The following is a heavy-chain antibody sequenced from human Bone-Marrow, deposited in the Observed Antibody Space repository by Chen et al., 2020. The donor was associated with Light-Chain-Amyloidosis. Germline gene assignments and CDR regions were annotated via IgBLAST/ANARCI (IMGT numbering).Heavy chain of an antibody. V-gene: IGHV1-69*01. CDR3: ARDLGVEQWMSTALDL. CDR1: GGSFTLYV. Sequence: QLVQSGPEVKKPGSSVKVSCKASGGSFTLYVISWVRQTPGQGLEWMGGINPIIGTPRYTQKSRDRLTLTAVVSTVTGHMVMSSLRFEDTAVNYCARDLGVEQWMSTALDLWGQGTLVIFSS. D-gene: IGHD2-21*02. J-gene: IGHJ5*02. CDR2: INPIIGTP.